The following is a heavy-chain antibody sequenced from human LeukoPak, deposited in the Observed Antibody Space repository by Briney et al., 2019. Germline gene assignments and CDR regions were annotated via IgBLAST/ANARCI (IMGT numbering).Heavy chain of an antibody. CDR1: GGSISSSSYY. CDR3: AREGGNSRGYYFDY. CDR2: IYYSGST. V-gene: IGHV4-39*02. Sequence: SETLSLTCTVSGGSISSSSYYWGWIRQPPGKGLEWIGSIYYSGSTYYNPSLKSRVTISVDTSKNQFSLKLSSVTAADTAVYYCAREGGNSRGYYFDYWGQGTLVTVSS. D-gene: IGHD4-23*01. J-gene: IGHJ4*02.